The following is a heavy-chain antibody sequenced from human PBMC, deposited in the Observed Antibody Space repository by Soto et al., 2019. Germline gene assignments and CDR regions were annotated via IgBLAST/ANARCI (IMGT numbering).Heavy chain of an antibody. V-gene: IGHV3-30-3*01. CDR1: GFTFSSYA. J-gene: IGHJ6*02. CDR2: ISYDGSNK. Sequence: QVQLVESGGGVVQPGRSLRLSCAASGFTFSSYAMHWVRQAPGKGLEWVAVISYDGSNKYYADSVKGRFTISRDNSKNTLYLQLNSLRAEDTAVYYCAREGDCISTSCDGMDDWGQGTTVTVSS. D-gene: IGHD2-2*01. CDR3: AREGDCISTSCDGMDD.